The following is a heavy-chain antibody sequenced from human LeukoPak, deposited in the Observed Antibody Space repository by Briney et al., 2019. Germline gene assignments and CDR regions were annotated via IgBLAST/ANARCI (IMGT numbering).Heavy chain of an antibody. CDR3: ARDWDDSSGRLFDY. V-gene: IGHV4-59*01. Sequence: SETLSLTCTVSGGPISSYYWSWIRQPPGKGLEWIGYIHDSGDTSYNPSLKSRVTISVDTSKNHFSLKLSSVTAADTAVYYCARDWDDSSGRLFDYWGQGTLVSVS. CDR1: GGPISSYY. J-gene: IGHJ4*02. D-gene: IGHD3-22*01. CDR2: IHDSGDT.